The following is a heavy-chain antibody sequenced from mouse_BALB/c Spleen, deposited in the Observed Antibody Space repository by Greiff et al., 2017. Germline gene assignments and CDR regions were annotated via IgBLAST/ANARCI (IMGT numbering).Heavy chain of an antibody. CDR1: GFNIKDTY. CDR3: ARHDGYYVGAMDY. D-gene: IGHD2-3*01. CDR2: IDPANGNT. V-gene: IGHV14-3*02. Sequence: VQLQQSGAELVKPGASVKLSCTASGFNIKDTYMHWVKQRPEQGLEWIGRIDPANGNTKYDPKFQGKATITADTSSNTAYLQLSSLTSEDTAVYYCARHDGYYVGAMDYWGQGTSVTVSS. J-gene: IGHJ4*01.